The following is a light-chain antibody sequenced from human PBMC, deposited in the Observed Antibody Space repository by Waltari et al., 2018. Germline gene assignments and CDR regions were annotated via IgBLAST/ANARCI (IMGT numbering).Light chain of an antibody. Sequence: SYELTQPSSVSVSPGQTARITCSGDVLAKKYARGFQQRPGQAPVLIIYKDNERPSGIPERFSGSSSGTTVTLTISGAQVEDEADYYCYSAADKNLIFGGGTKLTVL. CDR3: YSAADKNLI. CDR1: VLAKKY. CDR2: KDN. J-gene: IGLJ2*01. V-gene: IGLV3-27*01.